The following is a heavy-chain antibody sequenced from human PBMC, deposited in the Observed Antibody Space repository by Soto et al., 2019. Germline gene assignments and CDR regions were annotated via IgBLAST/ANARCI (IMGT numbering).Heavy chain of an antibody. CDR3: AKENWANPDS. Sequence: GASVKVSCKASGYTFTSYGISWVRQAPGQGLEWMGWISAYNGNTNYAQKLQGRVTMTTDTSTSTAYMELRSLTVEDTAVYYCAKENWANPDSWGQGTLVTVSS. CDR2: ISAYNGNT. CDR1: GYTFTSYG. D-gene: IGHD7-27*01. V-gene: IGHV1-18*01. J-gene: IGHJ4*02.